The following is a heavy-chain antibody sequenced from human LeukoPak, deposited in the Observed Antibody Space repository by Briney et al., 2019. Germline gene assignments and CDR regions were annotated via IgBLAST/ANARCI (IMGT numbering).Heavy chain of an antibody. V-gene: IGHV3-7*01. CDR1: GYTFNWYW. CDR2: IKSDGSEK. J-gene: IGHJ5*02. Sequence: GGSLRLSCAASGYTFNWYWMSWVRQASGKGPEWVANIKSDGSEKYYVDSVKGRFTISRDNAKNVLSLQMDSLRAEDTGVYYCTRDGPWGQGTLVTVSS. CDR3: TRDGP.